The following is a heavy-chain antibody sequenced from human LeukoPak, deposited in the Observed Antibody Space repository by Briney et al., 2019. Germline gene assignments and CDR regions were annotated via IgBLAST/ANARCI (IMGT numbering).Heavy chain of an antibody. CDR1: GGSFSGSY. CDR2: INHSGST. CDR3: ARKSGYYVFLTGYYNQNWFDP. J-gene: IGHJ5*02. Sequence: PSETLSLTCAVYGGSFSGSYWSWIRQPPGKGLGWIGEINHSGSTNYNPSLKSRVTISVDTSKNQFSLKLTSVTAADTAVFYCARKSGYYVFLTGYYNQNWFDPWGKGPLFTVSS. D-gene: IGHD3-9*01. V-gene: IGHV4-34*01.